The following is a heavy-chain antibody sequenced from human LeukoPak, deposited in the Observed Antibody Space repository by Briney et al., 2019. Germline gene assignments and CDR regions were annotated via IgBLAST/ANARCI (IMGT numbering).Heavy chain of an antibody. CDR3: ARVRHSSGWSDFDY. CDR2: IYYSGAT. J-gene: IGHJ4*02. D-gene: IGHD6-19*01. Sequence: SETLPLTCTVSGGSISNYYWTWIRQPPGKGLEWIGYIYYSGATNYNPSLKSRVTISVDTSKNQFSLKLSSVTAADTAVYYCARVRHSSGWSDFDYWGQGTLVTVSS. CDR1: GGSISNYY. V-gene: IGHV4-59*01.